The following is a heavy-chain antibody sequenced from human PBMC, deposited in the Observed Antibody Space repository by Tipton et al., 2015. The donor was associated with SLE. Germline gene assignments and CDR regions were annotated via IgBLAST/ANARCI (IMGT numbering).Heavy chain of an antibody. J-gene: IGHJ4*02. D-gene: IGHD4-17*01. CDR2: VFYTGTT. V-gene: IGHV4-39*07. Sequence: LRLSYTVSGDSISSDIHYWGWIRQPPGKGLEWIGSVFYTGTTSYNSSVKSRVAISIDTSKNHFSLRLTSVTAADTAVYYCARRAYGDYGFDYWGQGTLVTVSS. CDR1: GDSISSDIHY. CDR3: ARRAYGDYGFDY.